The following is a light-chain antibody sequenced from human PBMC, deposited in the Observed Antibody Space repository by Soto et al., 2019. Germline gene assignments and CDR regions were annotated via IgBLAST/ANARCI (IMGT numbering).Light chain of an antibody. V-gene: IGKV3-20*01. CDR1: QSVRSDY. J-gene: IGKJ1*01. CDR3: QQYGGSPRT. Sequence: EIVLTQSPGTLSLSPGERATLSCRASQSVRSDYLAWYQQKPGQAPRLLIYGASTRATGIPDRFSGSGSGTDFTLTIDRLEPEDFAVYYCQQYGGSPRTFGQGTKVDIK. CDR2: GAS.